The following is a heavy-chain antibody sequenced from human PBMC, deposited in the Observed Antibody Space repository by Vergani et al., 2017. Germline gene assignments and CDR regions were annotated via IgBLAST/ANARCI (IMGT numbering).Heavy chain of an antibody. D-gene: IGHD1-20*01. V-gene: IGHV3-23*04. CDR2: ISGSGGST. Sequence: EVQLVESGGDLVRPGGSLRLSCAASGFTFSSYAMSWVRQAPGKGLEWVSAISGSGGSTYYADSVKGRFTISRDNSKNTLYLQMNSLRAEDTAVYYCARAYGRYDWFDYWGQRTLVTVSS. CDR1: GFTFSSYA. J-gene: IGHJ4*01. CDR3: ARAYGRYDWFDY.